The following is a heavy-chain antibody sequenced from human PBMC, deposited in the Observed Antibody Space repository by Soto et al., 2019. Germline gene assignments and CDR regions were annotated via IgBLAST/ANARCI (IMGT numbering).Heavy chain of an antibody. CDR3: AIRGLSKSEVRGYFDY. D-gene: IGHD3-10*01. CDR2: ISGSGYST. V-gene: IGHV3-23*01. Sequence: EVQLLESGGGLVQPGGSLRLSCAASGFTFSSYDMTWVRQALGKGLEWVSAISGSGYSTNYGDSVKGRFIISRDNSKNTLFMQMNSLRVEDTAVYYCAIRGLSKSEVRGYFDYWGRGTLVTVSS. CDR1: GFTFSSYD. J-gene: IGHJ4*02.